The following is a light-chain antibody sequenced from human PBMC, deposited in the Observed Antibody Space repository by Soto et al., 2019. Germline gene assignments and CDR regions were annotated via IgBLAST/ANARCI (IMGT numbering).Light chain of an antibody. J-gene: IGKJ4*01. Sequence: EIVLTQSPATLSLSPGERATLSCWASQSVSNSLAWYQQRPGQSPRLLIFDGSTMATGIPARFGGSGSGTVFTLTISSLETDDFAIYYCQQRTNCPLTFGGGTKVEI. CDR1: QSVSNS. CDR2: DGS. V-gene: IGKV3-11*01. CDR3: QQRTNCPLT.